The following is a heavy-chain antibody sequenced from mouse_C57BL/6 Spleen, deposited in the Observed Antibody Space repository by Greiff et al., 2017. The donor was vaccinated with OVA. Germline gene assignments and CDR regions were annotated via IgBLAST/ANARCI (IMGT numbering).Heavy chain of an antibody. J-gene: IGHJ3*01. Sequence: VKLQESGAELARPGASVKLSCKASGYTFTSYGISWVKQRTGQGLEWIGEIYPRSGNTYYNEKFKGKATLTADKSSSTAYMELRSLTSEDSAVYFCAREKTLAYWGQGTLVTVSA. D-gene: IGHD6-1*01. CDR1: GYTFTSYG. CDR2: IYPRSGNT. CDR3: AREKTLAY. V-gene: IGHV1-81*01.